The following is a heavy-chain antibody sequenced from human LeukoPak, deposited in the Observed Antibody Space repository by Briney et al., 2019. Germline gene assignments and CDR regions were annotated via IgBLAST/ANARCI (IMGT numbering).Heavy chain of an antibody. CDR1: GYTFTGYY. D-gene: IGHD3-10*01. CDR3: ARTPYGSGSSPPTYYGMDV. J-gene: IGHJ6*02. CDR2: INPNSGGT. Sequence: ASVKVSCKASGYTFTGYYMHWVRQAPGQGLEWMGWINPNSGGTNYAQKFQGRVTMTRDTSISTAYMELSRLRSDDTAVYYCARTPYGSGSSPPTYYGMDVWGQGTTVTVSS. V-gene: IGHV1-2*02.